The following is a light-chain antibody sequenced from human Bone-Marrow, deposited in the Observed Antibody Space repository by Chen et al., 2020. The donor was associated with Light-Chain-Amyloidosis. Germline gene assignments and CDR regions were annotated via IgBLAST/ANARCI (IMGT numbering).Light chain of an antibody. CDR3: SSYTITNTLV. Sequence: QSALTQPASVSGSPGQSITISCTGPSSDVGGDNHVSWYQQHPDKAPKLMIYDVTNRPSWVPYRFSGSKSHNTASLTISGLQTEDEADYFCSSYTITNTLVFGSGTRVTVL. CDR1: SSDVGGDNH. CDR2: DVT. J-gene: IGLJ1*01. V-gene: IGLV2-14*01.